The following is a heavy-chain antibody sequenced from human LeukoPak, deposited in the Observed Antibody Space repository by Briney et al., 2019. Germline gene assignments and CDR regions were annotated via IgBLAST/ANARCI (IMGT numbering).Heavy chain of an antibody. V-gene: IGHV3-23*01. Sequence: GGSLRLSCAASGFTFGNYAMNWVRQAPGKGLEWVSSLSSSGGNPNYADSVKGRFTISRDNSKNTLYLQMNNLRADDTAVYYCATRYCSGTSCYRGAFDVWGQGTMVTVSS. CDR1: GFTFGNYA. CDR2: LSSSGGNP. CDR3: ATRYCSGTSCYRGAFDV. J-gene: IGHJ3*01. D-gene: IGHD2-2*02.